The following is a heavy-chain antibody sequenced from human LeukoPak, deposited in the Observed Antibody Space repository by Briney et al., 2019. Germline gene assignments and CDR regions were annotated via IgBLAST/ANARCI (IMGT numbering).Heavy chain of an antibody. D-gene: IGHD2-2*01. V-gene: IGHV1-2*02. CDR2: IKPKSGGR. Sequence: GASVKVSCKAAGYTFTDYYMHWVRQAPGQGLEWMGWIKPKSGGRSYAQRFQGRVTMTRDTSISTAYMELSRLRSDDTAVYYCATGERSVPAAMWFDYWGQGTLVTVSS. CDR1: GYTFTDYY. CDR3: ATGERSVPAAMWFDY. J-gene: IGHJ4*02.